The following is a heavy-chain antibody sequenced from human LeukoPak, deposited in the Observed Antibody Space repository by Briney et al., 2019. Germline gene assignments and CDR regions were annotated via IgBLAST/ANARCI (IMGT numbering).Heavy chain of an antibody. D-gene: IGHD3-10*01. J-gene: IGHJ3*02. CDR2: ISAYNGNT. V-gene: IGHV1-18*01. CDR3: ARAARYYGSGFDAFDI. CDR1: GYTFTNYG. Sequence: ASVKVSCKTSGYTFTNYGISWVRQAPGLGLEWMGRISAYNGNTNYAQKVQGRVTMTTDTSTSTAYMELWSLRFDDTAVYYCARAARYYGSGFDAFDIWGQGTMVTVSS.